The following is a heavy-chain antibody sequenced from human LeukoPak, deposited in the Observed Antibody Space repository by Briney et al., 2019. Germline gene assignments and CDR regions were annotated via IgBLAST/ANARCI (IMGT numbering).Heavy chain of an antibody. CDR1: GYPFIAYY. CDR2: INTNSGGT. V-gene: IGHV1-2*02. J-gene: IGHJ1*01. Sequence: ASVKVSCKASGYPFIAYYMHWVRQAPGQGLAWMGWINTNSGGTSYAQKFQGRVTMTRDTSIGTAYMELSTLRSDDTAVYYCARGTALNYDDSGYRRDFQHWGRGTLVTVSS. D-gene: IGHD3-22*01. CDR3: ARGTALNYDDSGYRRDFQH.